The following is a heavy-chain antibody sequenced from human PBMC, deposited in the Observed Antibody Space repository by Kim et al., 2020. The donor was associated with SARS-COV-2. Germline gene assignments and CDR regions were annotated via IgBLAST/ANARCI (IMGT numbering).Heavy chain of an antibody. J-gene: IGHJ6*02. CDR2: IIPIFGTA. D-gene: IGHD6-19*01. CDR3: ARDPTSIAVAETYYYYGMDV. V-gene: IGHV1-69*13. Sequence: SVKVSCKASGGTFSSYAISWVRQAPGQGLEWMGGIIPIFGTANYAQKFQGRVTITADESTSTAYMELSSLRSEDTAVYYCARDPTSIAVAETYYYYGMDVWGQGTTVTVSS. CDR1: GGTFSSYA.